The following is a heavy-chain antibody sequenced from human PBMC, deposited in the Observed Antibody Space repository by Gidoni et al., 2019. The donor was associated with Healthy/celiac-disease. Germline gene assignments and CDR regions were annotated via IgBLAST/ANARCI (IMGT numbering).Heavy chain of an antibody. Sequence: EVQLVASGGGLVQPGGSLRPSAAASGFTFSSYWMSWVRQAPGKGLEWVANIKQDGSEKYYVDSVKGRFTISRDNAKNSLYLQMNSLRAEDTAVYYCARDEGSGSSDYWGQGTLVTVSS. D-gene: IGHD3-10*01. V-gene: IGHV3-7*01. CDR2: IKQDGSEK. CDR1: GFTFSSYW. CDR3: ARDEGSGSSDY. J-gene: IGHJ4*02.